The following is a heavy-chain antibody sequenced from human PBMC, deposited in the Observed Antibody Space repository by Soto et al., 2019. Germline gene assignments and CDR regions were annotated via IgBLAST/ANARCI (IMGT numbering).Heavy chain of an antibody. V-gene: IGHV4-34*01. Sequence: PSETLSLTCAVYGGSFSGYYWSWIRQPPGKGLEWIGEINHSGSTNYNPSLKSRVTISVDTSKNQFSLKLSSVTAADTAVYYCARVMATIVEVPGISAYGRDYWGQGTLVTVSS. D-gene: IGHD2-21*01. CDR3: ARVMATIVEVPGISAYGRDY. CDR1: GGSFSGYY. CDR2: INHSGST. J-gene: IGHJ4*02.